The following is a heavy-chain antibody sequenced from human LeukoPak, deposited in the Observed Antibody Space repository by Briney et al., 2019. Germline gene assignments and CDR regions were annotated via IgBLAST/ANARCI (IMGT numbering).Heavy chain of an antibody. V-gene: IGHV3-30-3*01. D-gene: IGHD2-2*01. J-gene: IGHJ4*02. CDR3: ASSHSFTTFDY. CDR1: GFTFSSYA. Sequence: GGSLRLSCAASGFTFSSYAMRWVRQAPGKGRGWVAVISYDGSNKYYADSVKGRFTISRDNSKNTLYLQMNSLRAEDTAVYYCASSHSFTTFDYWGQGTLVTVSS. CDR2: ISYDGSNK.